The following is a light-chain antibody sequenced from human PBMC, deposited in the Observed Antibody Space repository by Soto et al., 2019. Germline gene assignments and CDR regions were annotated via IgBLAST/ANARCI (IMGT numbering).Light chain of an antibody. CDR2: GAS. CDR3: QQYNNWPRGT. Sequence: EIVMTQSPATLSVSPGERDTLSWRASQSVSSNLAWYQQKPGQAPRLLIYGASTRATGIPARFSGSGSGTEFTLTISSLQSEDFAVYYCQQYNNWPRGTFGQGTKLEIK. V-gene: IGKV3-15*01. CDR1: QSVSSN. J-gene: IGKJ2*02.